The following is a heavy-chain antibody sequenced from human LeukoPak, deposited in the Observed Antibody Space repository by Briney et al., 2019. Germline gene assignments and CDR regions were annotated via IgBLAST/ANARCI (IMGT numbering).Heavy chain of an antibody. Sequence: PSETLSLTCTVSGGSISSSSYYWGWIRQPPGKGLEWIGSIYYSGSTYYNPSLKSRVTISVDTSKNQFSLKLSSVTAADTAVYYCARDSTTAMVTFFDYWGQGPLVTVSS. J-gene: IGHJ4*02. D-gene: IGHD5-18*01. V-gene: IGHV4-39*07. CDR1: GGSISSSSYY. CDR3: ARDSTTAMVTFFDY. CDR2: IYYSGST.